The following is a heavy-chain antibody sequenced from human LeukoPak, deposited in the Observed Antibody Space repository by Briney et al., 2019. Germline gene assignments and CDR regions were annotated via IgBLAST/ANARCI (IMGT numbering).Heavy chain of an antibody. CDR3: ARQSIAARGYYYYMDV. V-gene: IGHV4-59*08. Sequence: SETLSLTCTVSGGSISSYYWSWIRQPPGKGLEWIGYIYYSGSTNYNPSLKSRVTISVDTSKNQFSLKLTSVTAADTAVYYCARQSIAARGYYYYMDVWGKGTTVTVSS. CDR1: GGSISSYY. J-gene: IGHJ6*03. CDR2: IYYSGST. D-gene: IGHD6-6*01.